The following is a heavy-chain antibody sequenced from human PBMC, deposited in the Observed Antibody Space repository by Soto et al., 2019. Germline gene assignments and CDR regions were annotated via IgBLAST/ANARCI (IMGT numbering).Heavy chain of an antibody. V-gene: IGHV3-30-3*01. CDR2: ISHDGSNK. Sequence: QVQLVESGGGVVQPGRSLRLSCAVSGFTLNTFAMEWVRQAPGKGLDWVAGISHDGSNKDYADSVKGRFTISRDISSNTLYLQMTSLTAEDTAVYYCASLADYWGQGTLVTVSS. CDR1: GFTLNTFA. J-gene: IGHJ4*02. D-gene: IGHD3-16*01. CDR3: ASLADY.